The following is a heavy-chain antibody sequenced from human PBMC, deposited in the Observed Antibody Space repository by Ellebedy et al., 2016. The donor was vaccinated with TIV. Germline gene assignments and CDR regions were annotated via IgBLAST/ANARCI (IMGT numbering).Heavy chain of an antibody. Sequence: AASVKVSCKASGGTFSSHAFSWVRQGPGQGLDWMGGTIPVFGTATCAQKFQGRVTITADESTSTAYMELSSLRSEDTAVYYCATDRAPDGRNWYFDLWGRGTLVTVSS. D-gene: IGHD5-24*01. J-gene: IGHJ2*01. CDR2: TIPVFGTA. V-gene: IGHV1-69*13. CDR1: GGTFSSHA. CDR3: ATDRAPDGRNWYFDL.